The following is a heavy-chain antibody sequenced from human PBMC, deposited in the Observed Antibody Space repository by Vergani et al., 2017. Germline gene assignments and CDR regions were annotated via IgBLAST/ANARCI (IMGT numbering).Heavy chain of an antibody. J-gene: IGHJ6*02. D-gene: IGHD5-18*01. CDR1: EYSFGNYW. Sequence: EVELVQSGPEMRKPGESLKISCKGSEYSFGNYWIGWVRQMPGKGLEWMGIIYPGDSDTRYSPSFQGQVTISADKSISTAYLQWSSLKASDTAMYYCARXTRGYSYGTGGMDVWGQGTTVTVSS. CDR3: ARXTRGYSYGTGGMDV. CDR2: IYPGDSDT. V-gene: IGHV5-51*03.